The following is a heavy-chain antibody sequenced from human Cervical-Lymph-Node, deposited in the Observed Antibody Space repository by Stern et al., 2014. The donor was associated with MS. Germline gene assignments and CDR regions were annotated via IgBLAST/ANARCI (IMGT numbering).Heavy chain of an antibody. D-gene: IGHD5-18*01. CDR3: ARVGRGYISGYSFDY. V-gene: IGHV3-53*01. Sequence: EMQLVESGGGLIQPGGSLRLSCAASGFTVSSSYMSWVRQAPGKGLEWGSAIHNGGATYYADSVKGRFTISRDNSKNTLYFQMSSLRAEDTAVYYCARVGRGYISGYSFDYWAQGTLVTVSS. CDR2: IHNGGAT. CDR1: GFTVSSSY. J-gene: IGHJ4*02.